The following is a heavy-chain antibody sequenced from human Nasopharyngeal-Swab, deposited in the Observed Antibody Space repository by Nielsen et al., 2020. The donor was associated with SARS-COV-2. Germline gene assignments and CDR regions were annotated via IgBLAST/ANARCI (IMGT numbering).Heavy chain of an antibody. CDR2: IYYGGST. CDR3: ATLSSSWYEYYFDY. D-gene: IGHD6-13*01. Sequence: GSLRLSCTVSGGSISSSTYYWAWIRQPPGKGLEWIGSIYYGGSTYYNPSLKSRVTISVDTSKNQFSLKLGSVTAADTAVYYCATLSSSWYEYYFDYWGQGTLVTVSS. CDR1: GGSISSSTYY. J-gene: IGHJ4*02. V-gene: IGHV4-39*01.